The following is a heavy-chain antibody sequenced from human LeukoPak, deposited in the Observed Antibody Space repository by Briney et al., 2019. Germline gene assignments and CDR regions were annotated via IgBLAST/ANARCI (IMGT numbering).Heavy chain of an antibody. CDR3: ARDQYCRSPGCQGSGYFDY. D-gene: IGHD2-2*01. CDR1: GFTFSSYW. CDR2: ISSSSSST. J-gene: IGHJ4*02. V-gene: IGHV3-11*05. Sequence: GGSLRLSCAASGFTFSSYWMSWIRQAPGKGLEWVSYISSSSSSTNYADSVKGRFTISRDNAKNSLYLQMNSLRAEDTAVYYCARDQYCRSPGCQGSGYFDYWGQGTLVTVSS.